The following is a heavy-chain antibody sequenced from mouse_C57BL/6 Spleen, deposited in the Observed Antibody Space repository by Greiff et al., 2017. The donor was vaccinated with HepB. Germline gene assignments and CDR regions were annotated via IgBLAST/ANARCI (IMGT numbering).Heavy chain of an antibody. Sequence: VQLQQSGAELVRPGASVTLSCKASGYTFTDYEMHWVKQTPVHGLEWIGAIDPETGGTAYNQKFKGKAILTADKSSSTAYMELRSLTSEDSAVYYCTKITTVVEGFAYWGQGTLVTVSA. D-gene: IGHD1-1*01. CDR3: TKITTVVEGFAY. J-gene: IGHJ3*01. CDR1: GYTFTDYE. V-gene: IGHV1-15*01. CDR2: IDPETGGT.